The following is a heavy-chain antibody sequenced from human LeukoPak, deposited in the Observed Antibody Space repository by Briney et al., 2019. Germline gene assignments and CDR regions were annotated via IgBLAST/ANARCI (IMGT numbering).Heavy chain of an antibody. CDR3: ARDPSTDYYGSGSYYNGVDY. Sequence: ASVKVSCKASGYTFTSYGISSVRQAPGQGLEWMGWISAYNGNTNYAQKLQGRVTMTTDTSTSTAYMELRSLRSDDTAVYYCARDPSTDYYGSGSYYNGVDYWGQGTLVTVSS. D-gene: IGHD3-10*01. CDR2: ISAYNGNT. J-gene: IGHJ4*02. V-gene: IGHV1-18*01. CDR1: GYTFTSYG.